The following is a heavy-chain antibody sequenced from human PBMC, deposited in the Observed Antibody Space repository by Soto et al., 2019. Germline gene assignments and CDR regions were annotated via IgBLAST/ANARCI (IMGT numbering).Heavy chain of an antibody. D-gene: IGHD3-22*01. CDR2: IYHAGSV. CDR1: GYSIASGYY. CDR3: ARVVGIPETSRYYYYYGMDV. V-gene: IGHV4-38-2*01. J-gene: IGHJ6*02. Sequence: AVSGYSIASGYYWAWIRQSPGKGLEWIGSIYHAGSVYYNPSLNSRVAVSLDTSKNHFSLKLTSVTAADTAVYYCARVVGIPETSRYYYYYGMDVWGQGTTVTVSS.